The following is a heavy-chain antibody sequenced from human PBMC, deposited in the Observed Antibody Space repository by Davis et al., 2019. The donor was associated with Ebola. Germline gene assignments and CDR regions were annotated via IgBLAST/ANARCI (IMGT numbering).Heavy chain of an antibody. J-gene: IGHJ4*02. CDR3: AKDRRGYNSAADY. Sequence: GGSLRLSCAASGFTFSSYAMSWVRQVPGKGLEWVSVIYSGGSTFYADSVRGRCTISRDISKNTLYLQMNSLRADDTAVYYCAKDRRGYNSAADYWGQGTLVTVSS. CDR1: GFTFSSYA. V-gene: IGHV3-23*03. CDR2: IYSGGST. D-gene: IGHD5-24*01.